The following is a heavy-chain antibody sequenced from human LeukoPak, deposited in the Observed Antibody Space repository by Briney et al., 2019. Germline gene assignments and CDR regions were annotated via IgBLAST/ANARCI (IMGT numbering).Heavy chain of an antibody. V-gene: IGHV3-30*03. CDR1: GFTFDNYG. D-gene: IGHD3-22*01. Sequence: PGGSLRLSCAASGFTFDNYGMSWVRQAPGKGLEWVALISYDGSHKYYADSVKGRFTMSRDNSKNTLYLQMSTLRVEDTAVYYCASTLIKVTPPDYWGQGTLVTVSS. J-gene: IGHJ4*02. CDR3: ASTLIKVTPPDY. CDR2: ISYDGSHK.